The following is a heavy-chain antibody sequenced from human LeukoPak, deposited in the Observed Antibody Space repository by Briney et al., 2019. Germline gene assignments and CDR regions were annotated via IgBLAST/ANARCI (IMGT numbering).Heavy chain of an antibody. Sequence: SSETLSLTCAVYGGSFSGYYWSWIRQPPGKGLEWIGEINHSGSTNYNPSLKSRVTISVDTSKNQFSLKLSSVTAADTAVYYCARENPYSSGWGNYFDYWGQGTLVTVSS. CDR2: INHSGST. J-gene: IGHJ4*02. D-gene: IGHD6-19*01. CDR1: GGSFSGYY. V-gene: IGHV4-34*01. CDR3: ARENPYSSGWGNYFDY.